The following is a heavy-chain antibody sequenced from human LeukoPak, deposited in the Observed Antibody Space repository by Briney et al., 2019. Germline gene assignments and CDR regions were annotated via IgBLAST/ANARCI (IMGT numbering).Heavy chain of an antibody. V-gene: IGHV4-30-4*08. D-gene: IGHD3-10*01. Sequence: SETLSFNCTVSGGTISSGDYYWSWIRQPPGKSLERNGYIYYRGRTYYNPSLKSRVTISVDTSKNQFSRKLSSGAAADTAVYYCARGALWGNYNFDYWGQGTLVTVSS. J-gene: IGHJ4*02. CDR2: IYYRGRT. CDR1: GGTISSGDYY. CDR3: ARGALWGNYNFDY.